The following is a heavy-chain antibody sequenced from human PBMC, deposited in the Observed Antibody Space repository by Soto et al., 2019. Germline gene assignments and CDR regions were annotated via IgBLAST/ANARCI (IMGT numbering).Heavy chain of an antibody. CDR3: AKETLTYCGGDCPFDY. CDR1: GFTFSSYA. CDR2: ISGSGGST. J-gene: IGHJ4*02. D-gene: IGHD2-21*02. V-gene: IGHV3-23*01. Sequence: EEQLLESGGGLVQPGGSLRLSCAASGFTFSSYAMSWVRQAPGKGLEWVSAISGSGGSTYYADSVKGRFTISRDNSKNTLYLQMNSLRAEDTAVYYCAKETLTYCGGDCPFDYWGQGTLVTVSS.